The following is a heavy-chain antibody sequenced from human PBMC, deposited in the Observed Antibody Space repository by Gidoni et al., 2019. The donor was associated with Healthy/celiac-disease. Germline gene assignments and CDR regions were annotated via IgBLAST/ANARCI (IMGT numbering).Heavy chain of an antibody. D-gene: IGHD2-21*02. CDR3: ARDRPLGGNSGNYYYYMDV. Sequence: QVQLQESGPGLVKPSETLSLTCTVSGGSISSYYWSWIRQPAGKGLEWIWRIYTRGSTNYNPSLKSRVTMSVDTSKIQFSLKLSSVTAADTAVYYCARDRPLGGNSGNYYYYMDVWGKGTTVTVSS. CDR1: GGSISSYY. J-gene: IGHJ6*03. CDR2: IYTRGST. V-gene: IGHV4-4*07.